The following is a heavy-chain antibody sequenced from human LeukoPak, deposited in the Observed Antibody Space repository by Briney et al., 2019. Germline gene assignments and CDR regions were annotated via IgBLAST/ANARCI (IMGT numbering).Heavy chain of an antibody. CDR1: GSSFTSYW. CDR3: ARRGYSYGYPYYYMDV. J-gene: IGHJ6*03. CDR2: IYPDDSDT. V-gene: IGHV5-51*01. Sequence: GESLKISCKTSGSSFTSYWITWVRQLPGKGLEWMGIIYPDDSDTTYSLSFQGQVTISADKSISTAYLQWSSLKASDTAMYYCARRGYSYGYPYYYMDVWGKGTTVTVSS. D-gene: IGHD5-18*01.